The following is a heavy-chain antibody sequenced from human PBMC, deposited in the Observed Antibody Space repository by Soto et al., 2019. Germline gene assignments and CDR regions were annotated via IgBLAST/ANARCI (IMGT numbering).Heavy chain of an antibody. D-gene: IGHD1-26*01. V-gene: IGHV3-13*01. CDR1: GFTFSSYD. Sequence: PGGSLRLSCAATGFTFSSYDMHWVRQATGKGLEWVSAIGTAGDRYYPGSVKGRFTISRENAKNSLYLQMNSLRAGDTAVYYCARDRGSYYGVWGQGTTVTVSS. J-gene: IGHJ6*02. CDR2: IGTAGDR. CDR3: ARDRGSYYGV.